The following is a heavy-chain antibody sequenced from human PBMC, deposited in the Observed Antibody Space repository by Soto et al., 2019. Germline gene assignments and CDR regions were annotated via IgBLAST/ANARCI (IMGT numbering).Heavy chain of an antibody. D-gene: IGHD5-12*01. Sequence: QVQLVQSGAEVKKPGSSVTVSCKASGGTFSSYTISWVRQAPGQGLEWMGGIIPIFGTANYAQKFQGRVTITEDESTRTAYMELSSLRSEDTAVYYCARGNHRWLQLWYFDLWGRGTLVTVSS. V-gene: IGHV1-69*12. CDR2: IIPIFGTA. CDR1: GGTFSSYT. J-gene: IGHJ2*01. CDR3: ARGNHRWLQLWYFDL.